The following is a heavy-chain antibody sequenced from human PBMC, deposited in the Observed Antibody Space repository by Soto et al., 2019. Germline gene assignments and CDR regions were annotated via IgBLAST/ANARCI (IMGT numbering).Heavy chain of an antibody. D-gene: IGHD3-22*01. J-gene: IGHJ5*02. V-gene: IGHV4-4*02. CDR2: IYHSGST. CDR1: GGSISSSNW. Sequence: SETLSLTCAVSGGSISSSNWWSWFRQPPGKGLEWIGEIYHSGSTNYNPSLKSRVTISVDKFKNQFSLKLSSVTAADTAVYYCARVLSSVGYYYDSSGYYYWFDPWGQGTLVTVSS. CDR3: ARVLSSVGYYYDSSGYYYWFDP.